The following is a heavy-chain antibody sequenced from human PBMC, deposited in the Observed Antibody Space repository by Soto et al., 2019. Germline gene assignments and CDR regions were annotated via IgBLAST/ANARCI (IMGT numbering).Heavy chain of an antibody. Sequence: QVQLQQWGAGLLKPSETLSLTCAVYGGSFTDYYWTWIRQPPGKGLDWIGEINHSGSTTYNPSLNNPVNISLLTINSQFSQEVNSYTAADTVVYFCARVRAIILSHAFDFWGQGTLVTVSS. D-gene: IGHD1-26*01. CDR3: ARVRAIILSHAFDF. CDR1: GGSFTDYY. J-gene: IGHJ3*01. CDR2: INHSGST. V-gene: IGHV4-34*01.